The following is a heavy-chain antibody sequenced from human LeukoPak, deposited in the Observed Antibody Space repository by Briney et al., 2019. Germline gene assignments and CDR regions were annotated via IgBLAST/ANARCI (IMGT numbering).Heavy chain of an antibody. Sequence: ASVKVSCKASGYTFTSYGISWVRQAPGQGLEWMGWISAYNGNTNYAQKLQGRVTMTTDTSTSTAYMELRSLRSDDTAVYYCARVTAMVRGVITPADYWGQGTLVTVSS. V-gene: IGHV1-18*01. J-gene: IGHJ4*02. D-gene: IGHD3-10*01. CDR1: GYTFTSYG. CDR3: ARVTAMVRGVITPADY. CDR2: ISAYNGNT.